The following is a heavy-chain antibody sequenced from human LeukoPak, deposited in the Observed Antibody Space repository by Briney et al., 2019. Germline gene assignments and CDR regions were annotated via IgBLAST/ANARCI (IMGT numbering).Heavy chain of an antibody. V-gene: IGHV4-4*07. J-gene: IGHJ5*02. D-gene: IGHD2-8*02. CDR2: IYTSGRT. Sequence: SETLSLTCTVSGGSISYYYWNWIRQPAGKGLEWIGRIYTSGRTYYNPSLKSRVSMSVDTSKNQFSLKLSSVTAADTAVYYCARDGGVAPHNWFDPWGQGTLVTVSS. CDR1: GGSISYYY. CDR3: ARDGGVAPHNWFDP.